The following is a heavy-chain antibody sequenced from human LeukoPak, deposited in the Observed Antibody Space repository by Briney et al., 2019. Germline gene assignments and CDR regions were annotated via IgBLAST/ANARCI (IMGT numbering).Heavy chain of an antibody. CDR2: IWYGGSNK. CDR1: GFTFSSYG. J-gene: IGHJ4*02. V-gene: IGHV3-33*01. Sequence: GGSLRLSCAASGFTFSSYGMHWVRQAPGKGLEWVAVIWYGGSNKYYADSVKGRFTISRDNSKNTLYLQMNSLRAEDTAVYYCARAGITIFGVVTHYYFDYWGQGTLVTVSS. D-gene: IGHD3-3*01. CDR3: ARAGITIFGVVTHYYFDY.